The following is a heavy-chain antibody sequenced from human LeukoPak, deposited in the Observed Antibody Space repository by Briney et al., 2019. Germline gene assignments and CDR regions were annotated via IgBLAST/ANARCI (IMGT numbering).Heavy chain of an antibody. Sequence: PGGSLRLSCAGSGFTFSTYWMTWVRQAPGKGLEWVASIKEDGSGTFYVGSVKGRFTISRDNAKNSLYLQMNSLRAEDTAVYYCARAVTTSEGYWGQGTLVTVSS. D-gene: IGHD4-17*01. J-gene: IGHJ4*02. CDR2: IKEDGSGT. CDR3: ARAVTTSEGY. CDR1: GFTFSTYW. V-gene: IGHV3-7*01.